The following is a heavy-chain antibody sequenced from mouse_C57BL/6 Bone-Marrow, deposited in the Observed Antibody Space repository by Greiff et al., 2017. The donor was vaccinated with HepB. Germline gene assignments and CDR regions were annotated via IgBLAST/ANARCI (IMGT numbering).Heavy chain of an antibody. J-gene: IGHJ1*03. D-gene: IGHD1-1*01. Sequence: EVKLQQSGPELVKPGASVKISCKASGYTFTDYYMNWVKQSHGKSLEWIGDINPNNGGTSYNQKFKGKATLTVDKSSSTAYMELRSLTSEDSAVYYCARWSSTVVATGYWYFDVWGTGTTVTVSS. CDR2: INPNNGGT. CDR1: GYTFTDYY. V-gene: IGHV1-26*01. CDR3: ARWSSTVVATGYWYFDV.